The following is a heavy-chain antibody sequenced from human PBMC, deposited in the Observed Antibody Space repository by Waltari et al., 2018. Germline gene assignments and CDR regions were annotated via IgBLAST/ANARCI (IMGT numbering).Heavy chain of an antibody. CDR3: TRDLYGSGGDYFDP. CDR2: ISGSGRSYI. Sequence: DVQLVESGGGLVKPGRSLRLYCAASGFYSCSYDMNWVREAPGRVLELFASISGSGRSYIFYTDSVKGRFTISRDNAKNSLFLQMNSLRAEDTAVYYCTRDLYGSGGDYFDPWGQGTLVTVSS. D-gene: IGHD6-19*01. V-gene: IGHV3-21*01. J-gene: IGHJ4*02. CDR1: GFYSCSYD.